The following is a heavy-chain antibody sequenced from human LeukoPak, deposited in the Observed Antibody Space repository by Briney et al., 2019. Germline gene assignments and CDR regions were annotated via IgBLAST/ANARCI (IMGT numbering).Heavy chain of an antibody. CDR1: GFTVSSNY. CDR2: IYSGGST. V-gene: IGHV3-53*01. Sequence: GGSLRLSCAASGFTVSSNYMSWVRQAPGKGLGWVSVIYSGGSTYYADSVKGRFTISRDNSKNTLYLQMNSLRAEDTAVYYCASQYCSGGSCPDYWGQGTLVTVSS. D-gene: IGHD2-15*01. CDR3: ASQYCSGGSCPDY. J-gene: IGHJ4*02.